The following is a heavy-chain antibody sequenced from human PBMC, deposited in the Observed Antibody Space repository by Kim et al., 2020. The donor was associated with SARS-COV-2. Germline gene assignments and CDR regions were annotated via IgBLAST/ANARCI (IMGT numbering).Heavy chain of an antibody. V-gene: IGHV4-4*08. CDR3: ARRNRSSWYGSWFDP. D-gene: IGHD6-13*01. J-gene: IGHJ5*02. Sequence: PTLKSRVPISVDTSKNQFPLKLSAVTAADTAVYYGARRNRSSWYGSWFDPWGQGTLVTVSS.